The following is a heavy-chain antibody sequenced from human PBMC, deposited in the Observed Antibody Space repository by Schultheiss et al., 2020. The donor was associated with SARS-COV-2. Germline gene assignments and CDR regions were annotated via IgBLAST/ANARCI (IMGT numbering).Heavy chain of an antibody. CDR3: ARRRQWLAPFDY. V-gene: IGHV3-23*01. D-gene: IGHD6-19*01. CDR2: ISSSGSYT. J-gene: IGHJ4*02. Sequence: GGSLRLSCAASGFTFSSYAMSWVRQAPGKGLEWLACISSSGSYTNDADSVKGRFTISRDNSKNTLYLQMNSLRAEDTAVYYCARRRQWLAPFDYWGQGTLVTVSS. CDR1: GFTFSSYA.